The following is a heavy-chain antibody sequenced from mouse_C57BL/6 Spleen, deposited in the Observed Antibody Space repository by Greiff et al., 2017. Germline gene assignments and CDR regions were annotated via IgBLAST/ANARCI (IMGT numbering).Heavy chain of an antibody. J-gene: IGHJ2*01. Sequence: VQLKESGPELVKPGASVKIPCKASGYTFTDYNMDWVKQSHGKSLEWIGDINPNNGGTIYNQKFKGKATLTVDKSSSTAYMELRSLTSEDTAVYYCARSGDGYPYYFDYWGQGTTLTVSS. CDR2: INPNNGGT. CDR1: GYTFTDYN. CDR3: ARSGDGYPYYFDY. V-gene: IGHV1-18*01. D-gene: IGHD2-3*01.